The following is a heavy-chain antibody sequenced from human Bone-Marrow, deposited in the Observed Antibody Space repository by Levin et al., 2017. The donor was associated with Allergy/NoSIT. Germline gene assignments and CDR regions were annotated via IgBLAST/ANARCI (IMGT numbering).Heavy chain of an antibody. CDR2: IYWNDDR. CDR1: SLTTNGVG. V-gene: IGHV2-5*01. D-gene: IGHD2-15*01. CDR3: GHTRDSSVGIDVFDI. Sequence: SLTTNGVGVGWLRPPPGKAPEWLAVIYWNDDRRYSPSLKSRLIITKDTSKKQVVLTMTNMDPVDTATYYCGHTRDSSVGIDVFDIWGQGAMVTVSS. J-gene: IGHJ3*02.